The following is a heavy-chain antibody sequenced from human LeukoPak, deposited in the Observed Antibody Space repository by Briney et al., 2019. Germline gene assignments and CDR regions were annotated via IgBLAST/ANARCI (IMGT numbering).Heavy chain of an antibody. CDR1: GFTFSSYW. CDR3: ARIGYSYGPLGYYYYMDV. CDR2: IKQDGSEK. Sequence: GGSLRLPCAASGFTFSSYWMTWVRQAPGKGLEWVANIKQDGSEKYYVDSVKGRFTISRDNAKNSVYLQMNSLRAEDTAVYYCARIGYSYGPLGYYYYMDVWGKGTTVTISS. V-gene: IGHV3-7*01. D-gene: IGHD5-18*01. J-gene: IGHJ6*03.